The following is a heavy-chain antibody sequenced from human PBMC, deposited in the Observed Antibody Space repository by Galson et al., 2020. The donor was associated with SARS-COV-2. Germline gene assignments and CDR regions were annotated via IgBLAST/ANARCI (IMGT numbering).Heavy chain of an antibody. V-gene: IGHV3-74*01. CDR2: LNSDGSTT. CDR3: ANRGVVIPDISFDN. CDR1: GFTFSRFD. J-gene: IGHJ4*02. D-gene: IGHD2-21*01. Sequence: GGSLRLSCVASGFTFSRFDMHWVRQAPGKGLVWVSRLNSDGSTTFYADSVMGRFTISRDNAKNTLYLQMHSLRAEDTAVYYCANRGVVIPDISFDNWGQGTLVTVSS.